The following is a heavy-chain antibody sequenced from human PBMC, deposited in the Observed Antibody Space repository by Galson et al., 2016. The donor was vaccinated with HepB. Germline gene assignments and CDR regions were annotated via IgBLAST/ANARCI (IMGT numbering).Heavy chain of an antibody. D-gene: IGHD6-13*01. J-gene: IGHJ6*03. CDR2: ITNNGNDK. V-gene: IGHV3-21*01. CDR1: GFMFNYYS. Sequence: SLRLSCAASGFMFNYYSMNWVRQAPGKGLEWVSSITNNGNDKYYADSAKGRFTISRDNAKNSLFLQMDSLRAEDTAVYYRARDLIAAPGRTFFYYYYYMDVWGKGTTVTVSS. CDR3: ARDLIAAPGRTFFYYYYYMDV.